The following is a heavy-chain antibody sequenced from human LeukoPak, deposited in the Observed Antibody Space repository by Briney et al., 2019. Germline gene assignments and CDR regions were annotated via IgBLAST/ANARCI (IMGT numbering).Heavy chain of an antibody. CDR2: ISYDGSNK. V-gene: IGHV3-30*18. Sequence: GGSLRLSCATSGFNFDRYTIHWVRQAPGKGLEWVAVISYDGSNKYYADSVKGRFTISRDNSKNTLYLQMNSLRAEDTAVYYCANTPTYYYDSSGYDAFDIWGQGTMVTVSS. CDR1: GFNFDRYT. J-gene: IGHJ3*02. D-gene: IGHD3-22*01. CDR3: ANTPTYYYDSSGYDAFDI.